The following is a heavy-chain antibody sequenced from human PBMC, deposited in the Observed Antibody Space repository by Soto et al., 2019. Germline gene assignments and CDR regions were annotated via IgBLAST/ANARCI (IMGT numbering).Heavy chain of an antibody. V-gene: IGHV3-30-3*01. CDR2: ISYDGSNK. Sequence: LRLSCAASGFTFSSYAMHWVRQAPGKGLEWVAVISYDGSNKYYADSVKGRFTISRDNSKNTLYLQMNSLRAEDTAVYYCARTVEMATIVGYYFDYWGQGTLVTVSS. D-gene: IGHD5-12*01. J-gene: IGHJ4*02. CDR1: GFTFSSYA. CDR3: ARTVEMATIVGYYFDY.